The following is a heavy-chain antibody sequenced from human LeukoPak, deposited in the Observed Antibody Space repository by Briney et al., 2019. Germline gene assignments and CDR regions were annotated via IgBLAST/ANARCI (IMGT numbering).Heavy chain of an antibody. CDR2: IIPILGTA. D-gene: IGHD3-3*01. J-gene: IGHJ4*02. CDR3: ARSANLYDFWSGHHDY. V-gene: IGHV1-69*01. CDR1: GGTFSSYA. Sequence: SVKVSCKASGGTFSSYAISWVRQAPGQGLEWMGGIIPILGTANYAQKFQGRVTITADESTSTAYMELSSLRSEDTAVYYCARSANLYDFWSGHHDYWGQGTLVTVSS.